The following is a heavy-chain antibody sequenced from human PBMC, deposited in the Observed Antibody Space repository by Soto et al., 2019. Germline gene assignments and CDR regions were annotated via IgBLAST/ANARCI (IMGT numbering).Heavy chain of an antibody. D-gene: IGHD3-10*01. CDR2: IKNDGSEQ. V-gene: IGHV3-7*03. CDR1: GFTFSVYY. J-gene: IGHJ4*02. Sequence: GGSLRLSCAASGFTFSVYYMTWVRQAPGKGLEWVASIKNDGSEQYYVDSVKGRFTISRDNAKNSVYLQMNSLRAGDTALYYCSRENWFQDYWGQGTLVTVSS. CDR3: SRENWFQDY.